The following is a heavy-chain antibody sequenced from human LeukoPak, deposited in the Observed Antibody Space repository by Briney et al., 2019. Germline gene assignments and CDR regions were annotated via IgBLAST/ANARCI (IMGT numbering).Heavy chain of an antibody. J-gene: IGHJ4*02. V-gene: IGHV4-38-2*02. CDR3: ARYYDSSGYSLPYYFDY. CDR2: IYHSGST. D-gene: IGHD3-22*01. CDR1: GYSISSGYY. Sequence: SETLSLTCTVSGYSISSGYYWGWIRQPPGKGLEWIGSIYHSGSTYYNPSLKSRVTISVDTSKNQFSLKLSSVTAADTAVYYCARYYDSSGYSLPYYFDYWGQGTLVTVSS.